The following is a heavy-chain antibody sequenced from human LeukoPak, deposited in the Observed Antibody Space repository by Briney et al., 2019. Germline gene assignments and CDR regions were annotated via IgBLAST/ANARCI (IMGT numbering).Heavy chain of an antibody. J-gene: IGHJ4*02. V-gene: IGHV3-23*01. D-gene: IGHD5-18*01. CDR3: ARKVAVAMDLDY. CDR2: ITGAGTST. CDR1: GFTFSSYS. Sequence: GGSLRLSCAASGFTFSSYSMKWVRQAPGKGLEWLSSITGAGTSTKYADSVNGRLTISRDNSKNTLSLQMTGLRAEDTAVYYCARKVAVAMDLDYWGQGTLVTVSS.